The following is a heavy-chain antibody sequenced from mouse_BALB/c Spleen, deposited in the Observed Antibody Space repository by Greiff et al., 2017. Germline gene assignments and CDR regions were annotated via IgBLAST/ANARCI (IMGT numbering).Heavy chain of an antibody. Sequence: VQLQQSGTVLARPGASVKMSCKASGYTFTSYWMHWVKQRPGQGLEWIGAIYPGNSDTSYNQKFKGKAKLTAVTSTSTAYMELSSLTNEDSAVYYCSLYGNYVCFDYWGQGTNITVSS. CDR2: IYPGNSDT. CDR3: SLYGNYVCFDY. J-gene: IGHJ2*01. CDR1: GYTFTSYW. V-gene: IGHV1-5*01. D-gene: IGHD2-10*02.